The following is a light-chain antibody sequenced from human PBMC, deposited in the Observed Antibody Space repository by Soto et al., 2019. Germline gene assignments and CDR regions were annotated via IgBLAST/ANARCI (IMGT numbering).Light chain of an antibody. V-gene: IGKV3-20*01. CDR3: QQYGSSPRT. CDR2: GAS. CDR1: QSVSSSF. Sequence: EIVLTQSPGTLSLSPGERATVSCRASQSVSSSFLAWFQQKPGQAPRLLIYGASSRVPGIPDRFSGSGSGTAFTLTISRLGPEDFAVYYCQQYGSSPRTFGQGTKVEIK. J-gene: IGKJ1*01.